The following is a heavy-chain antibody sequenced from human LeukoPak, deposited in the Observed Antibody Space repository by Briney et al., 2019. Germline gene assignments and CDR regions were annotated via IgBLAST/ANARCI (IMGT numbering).Heavy chain of an antibody. D-gene: IGHD1-26*01. V-gene: IGHV1-18*01. CDR2: VSTYNDKK. CDR3: ARHSGSYAFDY. CDR1: GYRFTSYG. Sequence: GASVKVSCKTSGYRFTSYGISWVRQAPGQGLEWMGWVSTYNDKKDYAQKFQGRVIMTIDTSTTTAYMELGSLRSDDTAVYYCARHSGSYAFDYWGQGTLVTVSS. J-gene: IGHJ4*02.